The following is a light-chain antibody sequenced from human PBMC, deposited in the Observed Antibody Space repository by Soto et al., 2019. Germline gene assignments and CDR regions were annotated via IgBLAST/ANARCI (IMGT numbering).Light chain of an antibody. CDR2: ATS. V-gene: IGKV1-39*01. CDR1: QSISTY. J-gene: IGKJ1*01. CDR3: QQRSNWPRT. Sequence: DIQMTQSPSSLSASVGDRGTITCRASQSISTYLIWYQQKPGKAPKLLIYATSSLQSGVPSRFSGSGSGTDFTLTISSLEPEDFAVYYCQQRSNWPRTFGQGTKADIK.